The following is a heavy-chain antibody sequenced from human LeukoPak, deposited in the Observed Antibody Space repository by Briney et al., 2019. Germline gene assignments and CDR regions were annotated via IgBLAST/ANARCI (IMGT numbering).Heavy chain of an antibody. CDR3: TNTAPNGGPS. CDR1: GFTFSTSG. J-gene: IGHJ5*02. Sequence: GGSLRLSCAASGFTFSTSGMHWVRQAPGKGPEWVALISYDGSKEYYADSVKGRFTISRDNSKNTLHLQMNSLRGEDTAVYYCTNTAPNGGPSWGQGTLGPVSS. V-gene: IGHV3-30*18. CDR2: ISYDGSKE. D-gene: IGHD4-23*01.